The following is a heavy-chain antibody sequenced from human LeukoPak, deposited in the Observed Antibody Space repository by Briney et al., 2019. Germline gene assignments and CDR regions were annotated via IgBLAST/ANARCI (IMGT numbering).Heavy chain of an antibody. Sequence: SVKVSCKASVGTFRSYAISWVRQAPGQGLEWMGGIIPIFGTANYAQKFQGRVTITTDESTSTAYMELSSLRSEDTAVYYCASGPPRYCSSTSCPLTYYFDYWGQGTRVTVSS. V-gene: IGHV1-69*05. CDR2: IIPIFGTA. J-gene: IGHJ4*02. CDR3: ASGPPRYCSSTSCPLTYYFDY. CDR1: VGTFRSYA. D-gene: IGHD2-2*01.